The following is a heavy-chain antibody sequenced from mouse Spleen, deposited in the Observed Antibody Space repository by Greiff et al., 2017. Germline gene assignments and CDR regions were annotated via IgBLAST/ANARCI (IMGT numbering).Heavy chain of an antibody. CDR2: ISSGSSTI. J-gene: IGHJ3*01. CDR3: ARGITTMD. Sequence: DVHLVESGGGLVKPGGSLKLSCAASGFTFSDYGMHWVRQAPEKGLEWVAYISSGSSTIYYADTVKGRFTISRDNAKNTLFLQMTSLRSEDTAMYYCARGITTMDWGQGTLVTVSA. CDR1: GFTFSDYG. V-gene: IGHV5-17*01. D-gene: IGHD1-1*01.